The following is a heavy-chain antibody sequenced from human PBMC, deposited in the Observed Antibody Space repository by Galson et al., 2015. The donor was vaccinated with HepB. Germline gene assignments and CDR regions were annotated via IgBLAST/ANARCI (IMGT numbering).Heavy chain of an antibody. CDR1: GFTFSSYW. V-gene: IGHV3-7*03. CDR3: ARDVGYYDILTGYYNY. CDR2: IKQDGSEK. J-gene: IGHJ4*02. Sequence: SLRLSCAASGFTFSSYWMSWVRQAPGKGLEWVANIKQDGSEKYYVDSVKGRFTISRDNAKNSLYLQMNSLRAEDTAVYHCARDVGYYDILTGYYNYWGQGTLVTVSS. D-gene: IGHD3-9*01.